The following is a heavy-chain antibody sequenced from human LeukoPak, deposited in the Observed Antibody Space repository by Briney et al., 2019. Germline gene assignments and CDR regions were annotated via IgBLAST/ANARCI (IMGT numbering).Heavy chain of an antibody. J-gene: IGHJ4*02. CDR1: GFTLGRYA. D-gene: IGHD3-22*01. CDR3: AKYAAAGAYDRHSEIDS. V-gene: IGHV3-30*18. CDR2: IAYDGSNK. Sequence: GGSLRLSCTASGFTLGRYAMHWLRQAPGKGLEWVAVIAYDGSNKYSADSLKGQGRFTISRDNSKNTLFLEMNSLRPEDTAVYYCAKYAAAGAYDRHSEIDSWGQGTLVTVSS.